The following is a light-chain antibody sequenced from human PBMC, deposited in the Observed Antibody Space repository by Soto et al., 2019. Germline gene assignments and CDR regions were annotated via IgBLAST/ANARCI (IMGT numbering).Light chain of an antibody. CDR1: QSVSSNY. J-gene: IGKJ5*01. Sequence: EIVLTQSPGTLSVSPGDRATLSCRASQSVSSNYLAWYQQKPGQAPRLLIYAASSRATGIPDRISGSGPGTDFTLTISRLEPADFAVYYCQQYGGSPIAFGQGTRLEIK. CDR3: QQYGGSPIA. V-gene: IGKV3-20*01. CDR2: AAS.